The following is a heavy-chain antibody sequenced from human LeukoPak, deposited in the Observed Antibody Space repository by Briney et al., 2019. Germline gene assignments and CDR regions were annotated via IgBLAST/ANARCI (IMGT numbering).Heavy chain of an antibody. V-gene: IGHV3-48*01. D-gene: IGHD3-3*01. CDR2: ISSSSSTI. J-gene: IGHJ3*02. CDR1: GFTFSSYS. CDR3: ARDSGKLRFSAGDAFDI. Sequence: GGSLRLSCAASGFTFSSYSMNWVRQAPGKGLEWVSCISSSSSTIYYADSVKGRFTISRDNAKNSLYLQMNSLRAEDTAVYYCARDSGKLRFSAGDAFDIWGQGTMVTVSS.